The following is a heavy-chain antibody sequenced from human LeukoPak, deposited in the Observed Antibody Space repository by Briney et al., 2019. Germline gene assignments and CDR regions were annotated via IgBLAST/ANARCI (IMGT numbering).Heavy chain of an antibody. CDR1: GFTFSSYA. J-gene: IGHJ4*02. CDR2: ISYDGSNK. V-gene: IGHV3-30-3*01. CDR3: ARDPTVVTRFDY. Sequence: QPGRSLRLSCAASGFTFSSYAMHWVRQAPGKGLEWVAVISYDGSNKYYADSVKGRLTISRDNSKNTPYLQMNSLRAEDTAVYYCARDPTVVTRFDYWGQGTLVTVSS. D-gene: IGHD4-23*01.